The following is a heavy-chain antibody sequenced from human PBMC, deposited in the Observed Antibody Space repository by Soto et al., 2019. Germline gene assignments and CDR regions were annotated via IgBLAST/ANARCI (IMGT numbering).Heavy chain of an antibody. D-gene: IGHD3-10*01. CDR1: GYTFTSYA. J-gene: IGHJ4*02. CDR3: TTDPMVWGVI. CDR2: INAGNGNT. Sequence: GASVKVSCKASGYTFTSYAMHWVRQAPGQRLEWMGWINAGNGNTKYSQKFQGRVTITRDTSASTAYMELNSLKTEDTAVYYCTTDPMVWGVIWGQGTLVTVSS. V-gene: IGHV1-3*01.